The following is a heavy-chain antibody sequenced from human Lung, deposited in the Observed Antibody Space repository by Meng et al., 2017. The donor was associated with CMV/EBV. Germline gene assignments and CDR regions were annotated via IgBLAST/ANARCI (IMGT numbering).Heavy chain of an antibody. CDR1: EFTFSSYR. Sequence: GGSXRLXCAAFEFTFSSYRMNWVRQAPGKGLEWVSFISSTSAYIDYADSVKGRFTISRDNARNSLFLQMNSLRAEDTAVYYCARDIRGSDYYYGMDVLGQGTTVTVSS. D-gene: IGHD3-10*01. J-gene: IGHJ6*02. CDR3: ARDIRGSDYYYGMDV. V-gene: IGHV3-21*01. CDR2: ISSTSAYI.